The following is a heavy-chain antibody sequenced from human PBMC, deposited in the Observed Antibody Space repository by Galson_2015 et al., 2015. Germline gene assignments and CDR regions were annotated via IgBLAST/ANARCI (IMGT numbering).Heavy chain of an antibody. CDR3: ARADYGDYGRFDY. CDR2: IYYSGST. V-gene: IGHV4-59*01. D-gene: IGHD4-17*01. J-gene: IGHJ4*02. CDR1: GGSISSYY. Sequence: SETLSLTCPVSGGSISSYYWSWIRQPPGKGLEWIGYIYYSGSTNYNPSLKSRVTISVDTSKNQFSLKLSSVTAADTAVYYCARADYGDYGRFDYWGQGTLVPVSS.